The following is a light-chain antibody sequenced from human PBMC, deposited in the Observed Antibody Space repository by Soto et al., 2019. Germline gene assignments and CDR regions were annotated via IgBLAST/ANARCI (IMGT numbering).Light chain of an antibody. CDR2: NNN. J-gene: IGLJ1*01. CDR1: SSNIGSNT. Sequence: QSVLTQPPSASGTPGQRVTISCSGSSSNIGSNTVNWYQQLPGTAPKLLIYNNNQRPSGVPDRFSGSKSGTSASLAIRGLQSEDEADYYCAAWDDSLNGRYVFGTGTKLTVL. V-gene: IGLV1-44*01. CDR3: AAWDDSLNGRYV.